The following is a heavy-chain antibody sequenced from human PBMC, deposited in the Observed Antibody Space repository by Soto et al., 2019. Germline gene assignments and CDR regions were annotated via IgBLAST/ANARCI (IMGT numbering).Heavy chain of an antibody. CDR3: ATNSDYDYQKSGIFDY. CDR2: IIPIFGTA. J-gene: IGHJ4*02. CDR1: GGTFSSYA. Sequence: SVKVSCKASGGTFSSYAISWVRQAPGQGLEWMGGIIPIFGTANYAQKFQGRVTITADESTSTAYIELSSLRSEDTAVYYCATNSDYDYQKSGIFDYWGQGTLVTVSS. D-gene: IGHD5-12*01. V-gene: IGHV1-69*13.